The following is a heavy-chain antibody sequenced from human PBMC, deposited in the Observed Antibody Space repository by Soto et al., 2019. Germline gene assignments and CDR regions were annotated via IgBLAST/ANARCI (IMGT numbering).Heavy chain of an antibody. Sequence: QEQLVQSGAEVKKPGSSVKVSCKASGGLFSSYPISWVRQVPGQGLEWMGGIIPVFQTAYYTQRFQGRVTITADESTNTAYMELSSLRSEDTAIYYCARGGGYCTPTSCAIDSWGRGTPVTVSS. J-gene: IGHJ4*02. CDR1: GGLFSSYP. D-gene: IGHD2-8*01. V-gene: IGHV1-69*01. CDR3: ARGGGYCTPTSCAIDS. CDR2: IIPVFQTA.